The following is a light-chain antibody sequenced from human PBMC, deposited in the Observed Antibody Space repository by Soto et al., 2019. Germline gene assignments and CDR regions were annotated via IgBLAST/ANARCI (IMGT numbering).Light chain of an antibody. V-gene: IGLV2-14*03. CDR3: SSYTSISTHV. CDR2: DVS. J-gene: IGLJ1*01. CDR1: SSDVGGYNF. Sequence: QSALTQPASVSGSPGQSITISCTGSSSDVGGYNFVSWYQQHPGKVPKLMIYDVSSRPSGVSDRFSGSKSGNTASLTISGLQAEDEGDYYCSSYTSISTHVFGSGTKVTVL.